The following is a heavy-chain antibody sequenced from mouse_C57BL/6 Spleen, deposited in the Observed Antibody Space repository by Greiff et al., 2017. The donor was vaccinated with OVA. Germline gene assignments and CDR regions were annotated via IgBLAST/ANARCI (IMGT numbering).Heavy chain of an antibody. Sequence: QVHVKQSGAELARPGASVKLSCKASGYTFTSYGISWVKQRTGQGLEWIGEIYPRSGNTYYNEKFKGKATLTAGKSSSTAYMELRSLTSEDSAVYFCARGTGGYWGQGTTLTVSS. CDR3: ARGTGGY. CDR2: IYPRSGNT. J-gene: IGHJ2*01. V-gene: IGHV1-81*01. D-gene: IGHD4-1*01. CDR1: GYTFTSYG.